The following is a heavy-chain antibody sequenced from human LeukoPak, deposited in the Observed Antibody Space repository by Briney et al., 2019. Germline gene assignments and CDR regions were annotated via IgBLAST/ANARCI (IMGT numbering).Heavy chain of an antibody. Sequence: ASVKVSCKASGDTFTGYYMHWVRQAPGQGLEWMGWINPDSGGAEYAQKFQGRVTMTRDTSITTAYMELSRLRSDDTAVYYCARDWVAGPVPLPCYWGQGTLVTVSS. CDR2: INPDSGGA. CDR1: GDTFTGYY. D-gene: IGHD6-19*01. V-gene: IGHV1-2*02. CDR3: ARDWVAGPVPLPCY. J-gene: IGHJ4*02.